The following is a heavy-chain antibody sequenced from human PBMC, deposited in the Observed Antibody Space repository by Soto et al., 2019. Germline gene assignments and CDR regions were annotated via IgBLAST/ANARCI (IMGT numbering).Heavy chain of an antibody. D-gene: IGHD5-18*01. CDR1: GYSFTTYW. CDR3: ATSDTAMDPFDY. V-gene: IGHV5-51*01. CDR2: IHPSDSDT. Sequence: PGESLKISCKGSGYSFTTYWIGWVRQMPGKGLELMGIIHPSDSDTRYSPSFQGQVTISADKSISTAYLQWSSLKASDTAMYYCATSDTAMDPFDYWGQGTLVTVSS. J-gene: IGHJ4*02.